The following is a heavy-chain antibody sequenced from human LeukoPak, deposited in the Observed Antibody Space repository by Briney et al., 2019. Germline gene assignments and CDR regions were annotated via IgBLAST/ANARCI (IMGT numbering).Heavy chain of an antibody. CDR2: IYPGDSDT. J-gene: IGHJ4*02. CDR3: ARQGTGYFDY. Sequence: GGSLKIPCWGPGYSFTSYWIGWVRQMPGEGLEWMGIIYPGDSDTRYSPSFQGQVTISADKSISTAYSQWSSLKTPDTPWFYCARQGTGYFDYWGQGTLVTVSS. V-gene: IGHV5-51*01. CDR1: GYSFTSYW. D-gene: IGHD3-10*01.